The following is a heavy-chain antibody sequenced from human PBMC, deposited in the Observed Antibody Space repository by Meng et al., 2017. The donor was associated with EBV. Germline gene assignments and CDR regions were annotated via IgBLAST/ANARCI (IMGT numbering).Heavy chain of an antibody. V-gene: IGHV3-30-3*01. CDR3: ARDPDSSGWYYFDY. D-gene: IGHD6-19*01. Sequence: VEWGECGGGVGQPGRSLGLSCAASGFTFSSYAMHWVRQAPGKGLEWVAVISYDGSNKYYADSVKGRFTISRDNSKNTLYLQMNSLRAEDTAVYYCARDPDSSGWYYFDYWGQGTLVTVSS. J-gene: IGHJ4*02. CDR1: GFTFSSYA. CDR2: ISYDGSNK.